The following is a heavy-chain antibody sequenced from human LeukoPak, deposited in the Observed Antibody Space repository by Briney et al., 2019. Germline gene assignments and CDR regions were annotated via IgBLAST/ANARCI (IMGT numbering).Heavy chain of an antibody. Sequence: GASVKVSCKTSGGTVSSFALSWMRQAPGQGPEWMGGSIPILRTPKDAQKFQGRVTITTDESTDTFYMELSGLRAEDTAVYYCATDRDTRWQNRFDSWGQGTLVTVSS. D-gene: IGHD1-14*01. CDR2: SIPILRTP. V-gene: IGHV1-69*05. CDR3: ATDRDTRWQNRFDS. CDR1: GGTVSSFA. J-gene: IGHJ4*02.